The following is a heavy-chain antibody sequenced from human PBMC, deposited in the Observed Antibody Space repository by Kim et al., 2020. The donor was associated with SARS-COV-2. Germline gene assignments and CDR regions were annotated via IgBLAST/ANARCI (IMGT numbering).Heavy chain of an antibody. Sequence: GESLRLSCVAFGFTFSDYRMNWVRQAPGKGLEWLSFISNDDGGIYYADSVRGRFTVSRDYAKNSLQLQMNSLTVDDTAVYYCVRDCRPGISDPALDSWG. CDR1: GFTFSDYR. J-gene: IGHJ5*01. CDR2: ISNDDGGI. V-gene: IGHV3-48*01. D-gene: IGHD2-2*01. CDR3: VRDCRPGISDPALDS.